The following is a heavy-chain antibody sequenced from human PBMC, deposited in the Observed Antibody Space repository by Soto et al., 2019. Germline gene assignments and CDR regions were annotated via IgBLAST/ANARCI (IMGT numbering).Heavy chain of an antibody. CDR3: ARVMNYYDSSGNTPGAFDI. J-gene: IGHJ3*02. CDR2: ISSSSSYT. Sequence: GGSLRLSCAASGFTFSDYYMSWIRQAPGKGLEWVSYISSSSSYTNYADSVKGRFTISRDNAKNSLYLQMNSLRAEDTAVYYCARVMNYYDSSGNTPGAFDIWGQGTMVTVSS. D-gene: IGHD3-22*01. V-gene: IGHV3-11*06. CDR1: GFTFSDYY.